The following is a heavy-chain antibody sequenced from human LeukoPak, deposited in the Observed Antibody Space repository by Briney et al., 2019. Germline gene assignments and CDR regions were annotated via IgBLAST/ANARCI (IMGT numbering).Heavy chain of an antibody. CDR3: ATGPAETPWFEVFTT. CDR2: VSDSETT. CDR1: GASMHNHY. V-gene: IGHV4-59*11. D-gene: IGHD3-10*01. Sequence: SETLSLTCSVSGASMHNHYWSWIRQPPGKALEWIGYVSDSETTHYNPSLKSRVSMSVDTSKNEFSLRLSSVTAADTALYYCATGPAETPWFEVFTTWGREPWSPSPQ. J-gene: IGHJ5*02.